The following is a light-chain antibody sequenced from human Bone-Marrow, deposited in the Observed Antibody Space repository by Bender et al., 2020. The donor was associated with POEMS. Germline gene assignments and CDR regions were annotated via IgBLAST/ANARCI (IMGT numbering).Light chain of an antibody. Sequence: QSALTQPRSVSGSPGQSVTISCTGTSSDVGGYNLVSWYQQHPGRAPKVMIYEVTERPSGVPDRFSGSTSGNTASLTVSGLQAEDEADYYCSSYAGSKNYVFGTGTKVTVL. CDR3: SSYAGSKNYV. CDR2: EVT. J-gene: IGLJ1*01. CDR1: SSDVGGYNL. V-gene: IGLV2-8*01.